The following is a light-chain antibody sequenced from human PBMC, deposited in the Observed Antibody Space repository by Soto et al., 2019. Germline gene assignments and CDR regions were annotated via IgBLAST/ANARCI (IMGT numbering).Light chain of an antibody. J-gene: IGLJ1*01. Sequence: QSVLTQPASMSGSPGQSITISCTGTSSDVGSYYPVSWFQQHPGKAPKLIIYEVNKRPSGVSDRFSGSKSGNTASLTISGLQAADEAEYYCCSYAGDTTLFVFGTVTKLTV. CDR2: EVN. CDR3: CSYAGDTTLFV. CDR1: SSDVGSYYP. V-gene: IGLV2-23*02.